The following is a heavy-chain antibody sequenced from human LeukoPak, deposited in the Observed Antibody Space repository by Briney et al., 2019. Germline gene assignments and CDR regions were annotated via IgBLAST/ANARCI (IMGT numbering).Heavy chain of an antibody. J-gene: IGHJ4*02. D-gene: IGHD3-22*01. CDR3: AKDLGYYYDSSGYQHFDC. V-gene: IGHV3-23*01. Sequence: GGSLRLSCAASGFTFSSYAMSWVRQAPGKGLEWVSAISGSGGSTYYADSVKGRFTISRDNSKNTLYLQMNSLRAEDTAVYHCAKDLGYYYDSSGYQHFDCWGQGTLVTVSS. CDR2: ISGSGGST. CDR1: GFTFSSYA.